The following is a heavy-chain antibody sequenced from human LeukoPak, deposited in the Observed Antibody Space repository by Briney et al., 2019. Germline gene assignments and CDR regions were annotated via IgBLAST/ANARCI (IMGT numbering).Heavy chain of an antibody. D-gene: IGHD2-15*01. J-gene: IGHJ1*01. Sequence: GGSLRLSCAASGFTFSNAWMSWVRQAPGKGLEWVGRIKSKTDGGTIDYAAPVKGRFTISRDDSKSTLYLQMNSLKNEDTAMYYCTTDRYCSGITCREYFQHWGQGTLVTVSS. CDR3: TTDRYCSGITCREYFQH. V-gene: IGHV3-15*01. CDR2: IKSKTDGGTI. CDR1: GFTFSNAW.